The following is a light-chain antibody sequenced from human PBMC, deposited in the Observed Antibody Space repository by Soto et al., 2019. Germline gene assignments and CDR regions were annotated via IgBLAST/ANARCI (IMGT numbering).Light chain of an antibody. CDR3: QRRSDWPPIT. CDR2: DAS. J-gene: IGKJ5*01. CDR1: QYVSSF. V-gene: IGKV3-11*01. Sequence: EIVLTQSPATLSLSPGERATLSCRASQYVSSFLAWYQQKAGQAPRLLIYDASHRATGIPARFSGSGSGTDFTLTINSLEPEDFAVYYCQRRSDWPPITFGQGTRLEIK.